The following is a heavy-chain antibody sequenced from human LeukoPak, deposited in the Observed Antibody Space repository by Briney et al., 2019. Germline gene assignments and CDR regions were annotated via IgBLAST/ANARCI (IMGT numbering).Heavy chain of an antibody. CDR2: INPNSGGT. CDR1: GYTFTGYY. J-gene: IGHJ4*02. D-gene: IGHD5-12*01. Sequence: ASVTVSFKASGYTFTGYYMHWVRQAPGQGLEWMGWINPNSGGTNYAQKFQGRVTMTRDTSISTAYMELSRLRSDDTAVYYCARDRYGGSRTFDYWGQGTLVTVSS. V-gene: IGHV1-2*02. CDR3: ARDRYGGSRTFDY.